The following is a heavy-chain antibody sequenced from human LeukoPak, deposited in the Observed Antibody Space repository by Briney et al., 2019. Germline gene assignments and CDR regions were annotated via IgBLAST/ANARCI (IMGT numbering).Heavy chain of an antibody. CDR1: GYTLTELS. D-gene: IGHD5-18*01. CDR2: FDPEDGET. CDR3: ARARPLRGYSYRWFDP. J-gene: IGHJ5*02. Sequence: ASVKVSCKVSGYTLTELSMHWVRQAPGKGLEWMGGFDPEDGETIYAQKFQGRVTMTEDTSTDTAYMELSSLRSEDTAVYYCARARPLRGYSYRWFDPWGQGTLVTVSS. V-gene: IGHV1-24*01.